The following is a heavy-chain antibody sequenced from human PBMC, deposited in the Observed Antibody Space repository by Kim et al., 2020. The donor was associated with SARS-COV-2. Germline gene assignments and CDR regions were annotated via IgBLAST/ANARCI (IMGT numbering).Heavy chain of an antibody. CDR1: GFTFSSYS. D-gene: IGHD1-20*01. V-gene: IGHV3-21*01. CDR2: ISSSSSYI. J-gene: IGHJ4*02. Sequence: GGSLRLSCAASGFTFSSYSMNWVRQAPGKGLEWVSSISSSSSYIYYADSVKGRFTISRDNAKNSLYLQMNSLRAEDTAVYYCARDNRYNWNTFDYWGQGTLVTVSS. CDR3: ARDNRYNWNTFDY.